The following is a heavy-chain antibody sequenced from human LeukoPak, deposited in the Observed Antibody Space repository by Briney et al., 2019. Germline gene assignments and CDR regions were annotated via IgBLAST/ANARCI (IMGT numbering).Heavy chain of an antibody. CDR1: GFAFSGYS. V-gene: IGHV3-21*01. CDR2: ISSSSDNI. J-gene: IGHJ3*02. CDR3: ARGAWDI. Sequence: GGSLSLSCAASGFAFSGYSMNWVRQAPGEALEWVSSISSSSDNIYYADSVEGRFTISRGNAKNSLYLQMNSLRAEDTAVYYFARGAWDIWGQGTMVTVSS.